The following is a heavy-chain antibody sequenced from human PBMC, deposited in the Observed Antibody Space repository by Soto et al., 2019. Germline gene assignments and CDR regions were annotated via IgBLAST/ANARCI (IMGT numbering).Heavy chain of an antibody. CDR1: GYTFTSSE. V-gene: IGHV1-8*01. CDR3: AREGGSGWYFFDF. CDR2: VNPNSDNR. J-gene: IGHJ4*02. D-gene: IGHD6-19*01. Sequence: QVQLVQSGAEVKKPGASVKVSCKASGYTFTSSEINWVRQAPGQGLEWMGWVNPNSDNRGYAQRSQGRVTMTWDPSISTAYMELSSLRSEDTAVYYCAREGGSGWYFFDFWGQGTLVTVSS.